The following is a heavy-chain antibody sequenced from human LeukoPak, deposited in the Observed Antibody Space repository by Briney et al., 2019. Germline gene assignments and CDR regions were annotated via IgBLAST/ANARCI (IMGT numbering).Heavy chain of an antibody. V-gene: IGHV5-51*01. Sequence: GESLKISCKGSGYSFTSYWIGWVRQMPGKGLEWMGIIYPGSSDTRYSPSFQGQVTISADKSISTAYLQWSSLKASDTAMYYCARSANRYSSSWYFDYWGQGTLVTVSS. CDR2: IYPGSSDT. CDR1: GYSFTSYW. J-gene: IGHJ4*02. D-gene: IGHD6-13*01. CDR3: ARSANRYSSSWYFDY.